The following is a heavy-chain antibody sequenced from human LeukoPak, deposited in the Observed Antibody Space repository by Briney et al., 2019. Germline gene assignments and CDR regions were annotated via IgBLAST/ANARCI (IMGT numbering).Heavy chain of an antibody. D-gene: IGHD6-13*01. V-gene: IGHV1-18*01. CDR1: GYTFTSYG. J-gene: IGHJ3*02. CDR3: ARVEYSSSWGRGAFDI. Sequence: ASVKVSCKASGYTFTSYGISWVRQAPGQGLEWMGWISAYNGNTNYAQKLQGRVTMTTDTSTSTAYMELRSLRSDDTAVYYCARVEYSSSWGRGAFDIWGQGTMVTVSS. CDR2: ISAYNGNT.